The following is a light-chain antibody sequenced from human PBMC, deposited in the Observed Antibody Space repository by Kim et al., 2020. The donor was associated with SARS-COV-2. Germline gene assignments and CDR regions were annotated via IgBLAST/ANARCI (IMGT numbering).Light chain of an antibody. J-gene: IGLJ3*02. Sequence: QSVTIDCTGTSSDIGVYHYISWYPQHPGKAPKLMIYDVTERPSGVTNRFSGSKSGNTASLTISGLQAEDEADYYCISYTTGNTWVFGGGTKLTVL. CDR1: SSDIGVYHY. CDR3: ISYTTGNTWV. CDR2: DVT. V-gene: IGLV2-14*04.